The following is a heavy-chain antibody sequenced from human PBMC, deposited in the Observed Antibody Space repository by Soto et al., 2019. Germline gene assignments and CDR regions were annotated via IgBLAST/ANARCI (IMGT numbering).Heavy chain of an antibody. D-gene: IGHD4-17*01. CDR2: FDPEDGET. CDR3: ATGSYGDYFPLAKLGY. J-gene: IGHJ4*02. V-gene: IGHV1-24*01. CDR1: GYTLTELS. Sequence: QVQLVQSGAEVKKPGASVKVSCKVSGYTLTELSMHWVRQAPGKGLEWVGGFDPEDGETIYAQKFQGRVTMTEDTSTDKAYMELSSLRSADTAVYYCATGSYGDYFPLAKLGYWGQGTLVTVSS.